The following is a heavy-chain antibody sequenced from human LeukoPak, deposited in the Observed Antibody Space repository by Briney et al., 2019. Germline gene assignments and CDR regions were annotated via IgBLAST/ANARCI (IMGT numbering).Heavy chain of an antibody. J-gene: IGHJ4*02. D-gene: IGHD1-1*01. CDR1: GFTFDDYD. CDR3: ARIDRAGTTGYFDY. Sequence: GGSLRLSCAASGFTFDDYDMTWVRQGPGKGLEWVSGINWNGGHTAYADSLKGRFTITRDNTNNSLYLYMISLRAEDTAFYYCARIDRAGTTGYFDYWGQGALVTVSS. V-gene: IGHV3-20*04. CDR2: INWNGGHT.